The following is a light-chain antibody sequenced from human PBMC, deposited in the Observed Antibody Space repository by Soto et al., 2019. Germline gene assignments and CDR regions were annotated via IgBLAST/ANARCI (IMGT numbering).Light chain of an antibody. CDR1: QSVSSN. CDR3: QQYNNWPRT. V-gene: IGKV3-15*01. Sequence: ETVMTQSPATLSVYTGERATLSCRASQSVSSNLAWYQQKPGQAPRLLIYGASTRATGIPARFSGSGSGTEFTLTISSLQSEDFAIYYCQQYNNWPRTFGQGTIVDIK. J-gene: IGKJ1*01. CDR2: GAS.